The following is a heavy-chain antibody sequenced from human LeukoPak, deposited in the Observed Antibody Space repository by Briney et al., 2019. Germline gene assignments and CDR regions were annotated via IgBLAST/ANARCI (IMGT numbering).Heavy chain of an antibody. CDR3: ARQGYSSGWPNRKNYYYYGMDV. V-gene: IGHV1-46*01. Sequence: GASVKVSCKASGYTFTSYYMHWVRQAPGQGLEWMGIINPSGGSTSYAQKFQGRVTMTRDTSTSTVYMELSSLRSEDAAVYYCARQGYSSGWPNRKNYYYYGMDVWGQGTTVTVSS. J-gene: IGHJ6*02. D-gene: IGHD6-19*01. CDR1: GYTFTSYY. CDR2: INPSGGST.